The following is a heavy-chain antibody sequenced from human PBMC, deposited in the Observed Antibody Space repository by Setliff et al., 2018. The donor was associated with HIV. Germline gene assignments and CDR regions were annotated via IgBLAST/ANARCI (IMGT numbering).Heavy chain of an antibody. Sequence: PSETLSLTCAVYGGSFSDYYWSWIRQPPGKGLEWIGEINHSGSTYYNPSLKSRVTISVDMSKNQFSLRLSSVTAADTAVYYCARHSFPFGGKGVDYWGQGTLVTAPQ. D-gene: IGHD2-15*01. CDR3: ARHSFPFGGKGVDY. CDR1: GGSFSDYY. J-gene: IGHJ4*02. CDR2: INHSGST. V-gene: IGHV4-34*01.